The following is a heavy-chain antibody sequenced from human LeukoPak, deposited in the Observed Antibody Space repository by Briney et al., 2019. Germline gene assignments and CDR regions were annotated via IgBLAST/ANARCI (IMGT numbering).Heavy chain of an antibody. CDR1: GGTSSSYA. J-gene: IGHJ4*02. CDR3: AREGQDTAMVRGSLGY. CDR2: IIPIFGTA. Sequence: SVKVSCKASGGTSSSYAISWVRQAPGQGLEWMGGIIPIFGTANYAQKFQGRVTITADESTSTAYMELSSLRSEDTAVYYCAREGQDTAMVRGSLGYWGQGTLVTVSS. V-gene: IGHV1-69*01. D-gene: IGHD5-18*01.